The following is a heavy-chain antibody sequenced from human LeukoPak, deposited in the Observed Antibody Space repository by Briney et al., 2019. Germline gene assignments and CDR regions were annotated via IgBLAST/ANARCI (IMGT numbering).Heavy chain of an antibody. CDR1: GGSFSTYY. J-gene: IGHJ4*02. D-gene: IGHD3-3*01. Sequence: SETLSLTCAVYGGSFSTYYWSWIRQPPGKGLEWIGEIDYSGSTNYNPSLKSRVTISIDTSKNQFSLKLSSVTAADTTMYYCARGNTMTAWSFDYWGQGTLVTVSS. CDR2: IDYSGST. V-gene: IGHV4-34*01. CDR3: ARGNTMTAWSFDY.